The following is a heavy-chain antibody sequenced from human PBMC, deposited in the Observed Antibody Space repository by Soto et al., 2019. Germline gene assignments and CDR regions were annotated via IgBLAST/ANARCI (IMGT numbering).Heavy chain of an antibody. CDR1: GGSFSGYY. CDR2: IDHSGST. J-gene: IGHJ5*02. V-gene: IGHV4-34*01. CDR3: ARGSGSSNWFDP. Sequence: SETLSLTCAVYGGSFSGYYWSWVRQPAGKGLEWIGEIDHSGSTNYNPSLKSRVTISDDTSKNQFSLKLTSVTAADTAVYYCARGSGSSNWFDPWGQGTLVTVSS. D-gene: IGHD3-10*01.